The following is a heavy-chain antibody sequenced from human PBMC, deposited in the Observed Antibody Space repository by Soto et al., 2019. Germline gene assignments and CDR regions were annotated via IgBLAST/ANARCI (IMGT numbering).Heavy chain of an antibody. D-gene: IGHD3-10*02. Sequence: ITLRESGPPLVKPTQTLMLTCTVYGISLSKSGVGVGWIRQPPGKALEWLALIYWDDDKRYKASLRSRLTITKDTSKNQVVLRMTDMDPVDTATYYCAHGAFVRGAHFDYWGQGTLVTVSS. V-gene: IGHV2-5*02. J-gene: IGHJ4*02. CDR3: AHGAFVRGAHFDY. CDR1: GISLSKSGVG. CDR2: IYWDDDK.